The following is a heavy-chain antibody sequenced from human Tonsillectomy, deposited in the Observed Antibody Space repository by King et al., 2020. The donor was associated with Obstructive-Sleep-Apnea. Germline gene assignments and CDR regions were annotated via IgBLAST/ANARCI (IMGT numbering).Heavy chain of an antibody. J-gene: IGHJ6*02. V-gene: IGHV4-31*03. CDR2: IYYSGST. CDR1: GGSISSGGYY. CDR3: ARCQGSDYYYGMDV. D-gene: IGHD6-6*01. Sequence: QLQESGPGLVKPSETLSLTCTVSGGSISSGGYYWSWIRQHPGKGLEWIGYIYYSGSTYYNPSLKSRVTISVDTSKNQFSLKLSSVTAADTAVYYCARCQGSDYYYGMDVWGQGTTDTVSS.